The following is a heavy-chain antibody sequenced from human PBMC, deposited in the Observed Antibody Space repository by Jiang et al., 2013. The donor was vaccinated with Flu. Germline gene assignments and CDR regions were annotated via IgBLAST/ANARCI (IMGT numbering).Heavy chain of an antibody. D-gene: IGHD2-2*01. CDR2: IYSSGST. Sequence: GSISSGSHYWSWIRQPAGKGLEWIGRIYSSGSTNYNPSLKSRVTISVDTSKNQFSLKLSSVTAADTAVYYCAREGFCSSSSCFFGYYYGMDVWGQGTTVTVSS. J-gene: IGHJ6*02. CDR3: AREGFCSSSSCFFGYYYGMDV. CDR1: GSISSGSHY. V-gene: IGHV4-61*02.